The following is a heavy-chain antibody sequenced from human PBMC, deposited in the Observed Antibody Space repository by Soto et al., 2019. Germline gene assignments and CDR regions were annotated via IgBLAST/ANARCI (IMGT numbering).Heavy chain of an antibody. CDR2: IYYSGST. Sequence: SKTLSLTCTVSGGSISSGDYYWSWIRQPPGKGLEWIGYIYYSGSTYYNPSLKSRVTISVDTSKNQFSLKLSSVTAADTAVYYCPRALPVVPDVWGQGTTVTVSS. V-gene: IGHV4-30-4*01. CDR1: GGSISSGDYY. J-gene: IGHJ6*01. CDR3: PRALPVVPDV. D-gene: IGHD3-10*01.